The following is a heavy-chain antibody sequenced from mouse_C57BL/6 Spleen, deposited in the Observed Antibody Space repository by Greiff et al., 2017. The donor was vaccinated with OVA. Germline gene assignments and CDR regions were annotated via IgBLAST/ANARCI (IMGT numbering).Heavy chain of an antibody. CDR1: GYTFTSYW. V-gene: IGHV1-61*01. Sequence: QVQLKQPGAELVRPGSSVKLSCKASGYTFTSYWMDWVKQRPGQGLEWIGNIYPSDSETHYNQKFKDKATLTVDKSSITAYMQLSSLTSEDSAVYYCARRGNLYWYFDVWGTGTTVTVSS. CDR3: ARRGNLYWYFDV. CDR2: IYPSDSET. D-gene: IGHD2-1*01. J-gene: IGHJ1*03.